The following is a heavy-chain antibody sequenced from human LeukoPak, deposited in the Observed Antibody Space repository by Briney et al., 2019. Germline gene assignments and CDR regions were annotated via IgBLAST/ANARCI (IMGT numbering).Heavy chain of an antibody. J-gene: IGHJ4*02. CDR1: GGSFSGYY. CDR3: ARGLGGVVVITSYPYYFDY. Sequence: SETLSLTCAVYGGSFSGYYWSWIRQPPGKGLEWIGEINHSGSTNYNPSLKSRVTISVDTSKNQFSLKVSSVTAADTAVYYCARGLGGVVVITSYPYYFDYWGQGTLVTVSS. V-gene: IGHV4-34*01. D-gene: IGHD3-22*01. CDR2: INHSGST.